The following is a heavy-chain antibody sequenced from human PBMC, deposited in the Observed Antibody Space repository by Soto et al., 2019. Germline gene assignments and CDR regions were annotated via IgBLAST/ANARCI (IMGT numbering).Heavy chain of an antibody. CDR2: IWHDGSKK. Sequence: QVQLVESGGGVVQPGRSLRLSCAASGFTFGTYGMHWVRQAPGKGLEWVAVIWHDGSKKYYANSVKGRFTISKDNSNNMVYLQLDSLRAEDTAVYYCARAVWPTYCYRIGCSVFDYLGQGTPVTVSS. J-gene: IGHJ4*02. V-gene: IGHV3-33*01. CDR1: GFTFGTYG. CDR3: ARAVWPTYCYRIGCSVFDY. D-gene: IGHD3-16*02.